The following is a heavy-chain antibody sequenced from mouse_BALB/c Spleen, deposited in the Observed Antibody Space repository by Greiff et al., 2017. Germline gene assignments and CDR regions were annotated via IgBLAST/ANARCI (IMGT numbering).Heavy chain of an antibody. V-gene: IGHV1-9*01. CDR1: GYTFSSYW. CDR2: ILPGSGST. J-gene: IGHJ3*01. CDR3: ARPDYARTWFAY. D-gene: IGHD1-1*01. Sequence: QVQLQQSGAELMKPGASVKISCKATGYTFSSYWIEWVKQRPGHGLEWIGEILPGSGSTNYNEKFKGKATFTADTSSNTAYMQLSSLTSEDSAVYYCARPDYARTWFAYWGQGTLVTVSA.